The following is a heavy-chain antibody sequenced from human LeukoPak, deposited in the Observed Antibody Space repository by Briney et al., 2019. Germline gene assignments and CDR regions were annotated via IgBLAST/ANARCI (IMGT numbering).Heavy chain of an antibody. CDR1: GYTFTGYY. J-gene: IGHJ6*02. V-gene: IGHV1-2*02. CDR3: ARGDTTYYYGLGSYYGYYYGMDV. D-gene: IGHD3-10*01. Sequence: ASVKVSCKASGYTFTGYYMHWVRQAPGQGLEWMGWINPNSGGTNYAQKFQGRVTMTRDTSISTAYMELSRLRSDDTAVYYCARGDTTYYYGLGSYYGYYYGMDVWGQGTTVTVSS. CDR2: INPNSGGT.